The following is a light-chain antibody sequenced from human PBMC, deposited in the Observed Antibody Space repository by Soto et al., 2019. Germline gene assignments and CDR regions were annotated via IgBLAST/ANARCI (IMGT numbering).Light chain of an antibody. Sequence: DIQMTQSPATLSASVGVRVTITCRASQSISSWWAWYQQKSGKVPKLLIDDASRLESGVPSRFSGSGSGTEFTLTISSLQPDDFATYYCQQYNNYPWTFGQGTRVDIK. J-gene: IGKJ1*01. CDR1: QSISSW. CDR2: DAS. CDR3: QQYNNYPWT. V-gene: IGKV1-5*01.